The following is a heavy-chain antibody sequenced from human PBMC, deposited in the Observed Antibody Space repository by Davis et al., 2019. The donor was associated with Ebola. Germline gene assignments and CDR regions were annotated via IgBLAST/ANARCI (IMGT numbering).Heavy chain of an antibody. CDR3: AREPAPIFGVVTLDY. J-gene: IGHJ4*02. CDR2: ISAYNGNT. V-gene: IGHV1-18*04. Sequence: ASVKVSCKASGYTFTSYGISWVRQAPGQGLEWMGWISAYNGNTNYAQKLQGRVTMTTDTSTSTAYMELRSLRSDDTAVYYCAREPAPIFGVVTLDYWGQGTLVTVSS. CDR1: GYTFTSYG. D-gene: IGHD3-3*01.